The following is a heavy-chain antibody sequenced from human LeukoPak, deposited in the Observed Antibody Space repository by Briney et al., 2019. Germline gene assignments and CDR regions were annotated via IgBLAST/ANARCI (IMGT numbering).Heavy chain of an antibody. CDR3: ARSGYHTNAFDI. Sequence: SETLSLTCAVSGGSISSGGYSWSWIRQPPGKGLEWIGYIYHSGSTYYNPSLKSRVTISVDRSKNQFSLKLSSVAAADTAVYYCARSGYHTNAFDIWGQGTMVTVSS. D-gene: IGHD3-3*01. V-gene: IGHV4-30-2*01. CDR1: GGSISSGGYS. J-gene: IGHJ3*02. CDR2: IYHSGST.